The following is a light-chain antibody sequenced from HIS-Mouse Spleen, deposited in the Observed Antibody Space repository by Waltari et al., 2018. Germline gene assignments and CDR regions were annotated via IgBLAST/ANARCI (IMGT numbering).Light chain of an antibody. CDR2: EDS. J-gene: IGLJ2*01. Sequence: SYELTQPPSVSVSPGQPARITCSGHALPKKYAYWVQQKSGQAPVLVIYEDSKRPSGIPERFSGSSSGTMATLTISGAQVEDEADYYCYSTDSSGNHRVFGGGTKLTVL. CDR3: YSTDSSGNHRV. CDR1: ALPKKY. V-gene: IGLV3-10*01.